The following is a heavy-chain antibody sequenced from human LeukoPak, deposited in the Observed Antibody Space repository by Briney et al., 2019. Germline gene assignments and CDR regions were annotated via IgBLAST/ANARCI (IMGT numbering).Heavy chain of an antibody. D-gene: IGHD4-23*01. Sequence: SSETLSLTCTASSGSISSTSYYWGWIRQPPGRGLEWIGGIIYSGNTYYNPSLKSRVTISVDTTKNQFSLKLTSVTAADTAVYFCARGYGDNSGAFDIWGQGTLVTVSS. J-gene: IGHJ3*02. CDR1: SGSISSTSYY. CDR2: IIYSGNT. CDR3: ARGYGDNSGAFDI. V-gene: IGHV4-39*01.